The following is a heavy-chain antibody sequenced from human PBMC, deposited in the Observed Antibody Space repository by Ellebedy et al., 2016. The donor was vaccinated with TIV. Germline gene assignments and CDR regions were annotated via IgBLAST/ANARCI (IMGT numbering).Heavy chain of an antibody. J-gene: IGHJ1*01. CDR3: ARGEGGVWHKH. V-gene: IGHV3-23*01. CDR2: ISGPGDDT. CDR1: GFPFINYA. Sequence: GGSLRLXXAASGFPFINYAMSWVRQAPGKGLEWVSTISGPGDDTYYADSVKGRFTISRDNSKNTLYLEMNSLRTEDTAVYYCARGEGGVWHKHWGQGTLVTVSS. D-gene: IGHD3-16*01.